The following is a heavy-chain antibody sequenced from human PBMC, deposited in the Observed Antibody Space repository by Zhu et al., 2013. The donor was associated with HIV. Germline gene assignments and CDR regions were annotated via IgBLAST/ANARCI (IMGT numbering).Heavy chain of an antibody. Sequence: QVQLVQSGSEVKKPGAAVRVSCKAFNYTFNDYAMSWVRQAPGQGLEWVGWFSPYTYRSKSAEKFVGRVTMTTDTSTATAYMELRGLTSDDTAVYFCARTAYLGYCSSSSCSTYYFDYWGQGALITVSS. CDR3: ARTAYLGYCSSSSCSTYYFDY. CDR1: NYTFNDYA. J-gene: IGHJ4*02. CDR2: FSPYTYRS. D-gene: IGHD2-2*01. V-gene: IGHV1-18*04.